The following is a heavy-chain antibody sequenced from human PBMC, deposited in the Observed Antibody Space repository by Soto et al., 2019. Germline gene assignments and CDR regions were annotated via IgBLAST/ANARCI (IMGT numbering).Heavy chain of an antibody. CDR2: INPNSGGT. D-gene: IGHD6-6*01. Sequence: GASVKVSCKASGYTFTGYYMHWVRQAPGQGLEWMGWINPNSGGTNYAQKFQGRVTMTRDTSISTAYMELSRLRSDDTAVYYCARERSGIAARPATYYYYGMDVWGQGTTVTVSS. V-gene: IGHV1-2*02. CDR3: ARERSGIAARPATYYYYGMDV. CDR1: GYTFTGYY. J-gene: IGHJ6*02.